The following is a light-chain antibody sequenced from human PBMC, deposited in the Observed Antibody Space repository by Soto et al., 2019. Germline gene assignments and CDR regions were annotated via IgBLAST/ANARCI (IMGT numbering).Light chain of an antibody. Sequence: EIVLTQSPGTLSLSPGERVTLSCRASQSVTSSYLAWYQQKPGQAPRLLIYAASKRATGIPDRFSGSGSGTDFTLTISGLEPEDFAVFYCQQYVSSPWTFGQGTKVEIK. CDR2: AAS. V-gene: IGKV3-20*01. CDR1: QSVTSSY. CDR3: QQYVSSPWT. J-gene: IGKJ1*01.